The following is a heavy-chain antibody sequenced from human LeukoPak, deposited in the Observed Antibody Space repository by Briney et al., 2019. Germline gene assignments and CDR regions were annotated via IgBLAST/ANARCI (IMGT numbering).Heavy chain of an antibody. CDR3: ARDGVGATIGLDY. CDR1: GGTFSSYT. J-gene: IGHJ4*02. V-gene: IGHV1-69*04. D-gene: IGHD1-26*01. CDR2: IIPILGIA. Sequence: GSSVKVSCKASGGTFSSYTISWVRQAPGQGLEWMGRIIPILGIANSAQKFPGRVTITADKSTSTAYMELRSLRSEDTAVYYCARDGVGATIGLDYWGQGTLVTVSS.